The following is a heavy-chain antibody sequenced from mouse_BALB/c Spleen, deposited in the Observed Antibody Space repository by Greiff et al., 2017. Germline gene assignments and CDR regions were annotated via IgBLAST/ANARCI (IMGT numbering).Heavy chain of an antibody. V-gene: IGHV3-2*02. Sequence: EVKLQESGPGLVKPSQSLSLTCTVTGYSITSDYAWNWIRQFPGNKLEWMGYISYSGSTSYNPSLKSRISITRDTSKNQFFLQLNSVTTEDTATYYCARWDYDGGVFDYWGQGTTLTVSS. J-gene: IGHJ2*01. CDR1: GYSITSDYA. CDR2: ISYSGST. CDR3: ARWDYDGGVFDY. D-gene: IGHD2-4*01.